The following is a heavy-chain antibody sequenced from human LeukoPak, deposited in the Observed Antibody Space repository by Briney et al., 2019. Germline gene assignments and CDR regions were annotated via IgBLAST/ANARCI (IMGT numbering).Heavy chain of an antibody. V-gene: IGHV3-7*01. D-gene: IGHD2-15*01. CDR1: GLRFSSHW. J-gene: IGHJ4*02. CDR3: ATKFPDCGDGSCAL. Sequence: GGSLRLSCAASGLRFSSHWMSWVRQAPGRGLEWVANINQEGDTVNYVDSVKGRFSISRDNANNALFLQMHSLRVEDTAIYYCATKFPDCGDGSCALGGQGAQVTVSS. CDR2: INQEGDTV.